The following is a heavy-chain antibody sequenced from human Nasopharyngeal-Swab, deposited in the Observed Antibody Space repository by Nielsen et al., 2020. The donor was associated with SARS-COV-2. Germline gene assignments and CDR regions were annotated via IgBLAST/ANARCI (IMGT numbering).Heavy chain of an antibody. V-gene: IGHV4-61*02. CDR2: IYTSGST. D-gene: IGHD2-2*02. CDR3: ASGYCSSTSRYTSSRGWAFDI. J-gene: IGHJ3*02. Sequence: SETLSLTCTVSGGSISSGSYYWSWIRQPAGKGLEWIGRIYTSGSTNYNPSLKSRVTISVDTSKNQFSLKLSSVTAADTAVYYCASGYCSSTSRYTSSRGWAFDIWGQGTTVTVSS. CDR1: GGSISSGSYY.